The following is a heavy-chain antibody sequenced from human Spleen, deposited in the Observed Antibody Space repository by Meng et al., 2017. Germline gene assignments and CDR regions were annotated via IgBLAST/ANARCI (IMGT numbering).Heavy chain of an antibody. CDR3: AREGRPALYYFDS. CDR1: GFTFSSYA. V-gene: IGHV3-30*04. Sequence: GGSLRLSCAASGFTFSSYAMSWVRQAPGKGLEWLAVLSFDGRNKNYADSVKGRFTVSRDNSKSTLYLQMNSLRAEDTAVYYCAREGRPALYYFDSWGQGTLVTVSS. J-gene: IGHJ4*02. CDR2: LSFDGRNK.